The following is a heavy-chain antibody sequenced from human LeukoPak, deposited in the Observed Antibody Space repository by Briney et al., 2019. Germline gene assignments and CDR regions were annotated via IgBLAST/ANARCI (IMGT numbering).Heavy chain of an antibody. CDR3: ARQDSSGYYYEGYFQH. CDR1: GGSISSYY. J-gene: IGHJ1*01. Sequence: SETLSLTCTVSGGSISSYYRSWIRQPAGKGLEWIGRIYTSGSTNYNPSLKSRVTISVDTSKNQFSLKLRSVTAADTAVYYCARQDSSGYYYEGYFQHWGQGTLVTVSS. D-gene: IGHD3-22*01. CDR2: IYTSGST. V-gene: IGHV4-4*07.